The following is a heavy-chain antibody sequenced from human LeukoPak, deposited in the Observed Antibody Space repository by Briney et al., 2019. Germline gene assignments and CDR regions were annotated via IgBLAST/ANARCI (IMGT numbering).Heavy chain of an antibody. CDR2: INPNSGGT. Sequence: APVKVSCKASGYTFTGYYMHWVRQAPGQGLEWMGWINPNSGGTNYAQKFQGRVTMTRDTSISTAYMELSRLRSDDTAVYYCARSHVGYCSSTSCYTFHFDYWGQGTLVTVSS. V-gene: IGHV1-2*02. J-gene: IGHJ4*02. D-gene: IGHD2-2*02. CDR3: ARSHVGYCSSTSCYTFHFDY. CDR1: GYTFTGYY.